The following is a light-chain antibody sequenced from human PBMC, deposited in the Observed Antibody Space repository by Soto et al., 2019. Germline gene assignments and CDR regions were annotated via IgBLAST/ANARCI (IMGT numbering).Light chain of an antibody. CDR3: GTWDSSLSAGV. CDR2: ENN. V-gene: IGLV1-51*01. CDR1: SSNIGNNY. Sequence: QSALTQPPSVSAAPGQKVTISCSGFSSNIGNNYVSWYQQAPGTAPKLLIYENNKRPSGIPDRFSGSKSGTSATLDITGLQTGDEADYYCGTWDSSLSAGVFGGGTKLTVL. J-gene: IGLJ2*01.